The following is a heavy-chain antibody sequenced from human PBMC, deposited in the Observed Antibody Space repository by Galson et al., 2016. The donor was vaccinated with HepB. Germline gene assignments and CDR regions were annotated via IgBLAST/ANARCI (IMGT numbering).Heavy chain of an antibody. CDR3: ARGRAARSPFDY. Sequence: SLRLSCAASGFTVSNNYMRWVRQAPGKGLEWVSLIYSGGSTYYADSVKGRFTISRDNSKNTLYLQMNSLRAEDTAVYYCARGRAARSPFDYWGQGTLVTVSS. D-gene: IGHD6-6*01. V-gene: IGHV3-66*01. CDR1: GFTVSNNY. J-gene: IGHJ4*02. CDR2: IYSGGST.